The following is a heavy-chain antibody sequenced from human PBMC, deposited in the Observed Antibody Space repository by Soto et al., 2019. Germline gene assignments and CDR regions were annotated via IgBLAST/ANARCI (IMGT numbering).Heavy chain of an antibody. CDR3: AREMRRDYYDSSGSSFDY. CDR1: GGSIDGYY. D-gene: IGHD3-22*01. Sequence: PSETLSLTCTVSGGSIDGYYWGWIRQPPGKGLEWIGYIYYSGSTKYNPSLRSRVTISVDTSKNQFSLKLSYVTAPDTAVYYCAREMRRDYYDSSGSSFDYWGQGTLVTVSS. CDR2: IYYSGST. J-gene: IGHJ4*02. V-gene: IGHV4-59*01.